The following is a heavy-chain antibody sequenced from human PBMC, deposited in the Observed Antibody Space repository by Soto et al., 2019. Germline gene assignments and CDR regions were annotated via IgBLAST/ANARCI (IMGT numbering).Heavy chain of an antibody. Sequence: GGSLRLSCAASGLSVVGSYMNWFRQSPQKGLEWISVIYPDDNTYYAESVRGRFTLSKDSSRNTVSLQMNSLRAEDTAVYYCARLPGPPYYGNSDYHWHDNWGQGTMVTVSS. J-gene: IGHJ4*02. D-gene: IGHD3-22*01. CDR3: ARLPGPPYYGNSDYHWHDN. CDR1: GLSVVGSY. CDR2: IYPDDNT. V-gene: IGHV3-53*01.